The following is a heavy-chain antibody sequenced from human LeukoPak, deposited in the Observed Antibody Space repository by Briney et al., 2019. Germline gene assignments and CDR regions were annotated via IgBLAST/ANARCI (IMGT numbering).Heavy chain of an antibody. CDR2: ISYDGSNN. Sequence: GGSLRLSCAVSGFTLSDYGIHWVRQAPGKGLEWVAVISYDGSNNYYADSVKGRFTISRDNSKNTLYLQMNSLRAEDTAVYYCARQRGYSYGSFDYWGQGTLVTVSS. V-gene: IGHV3-30*19. CDR3: ARQRGYSYGSFDY. J-gene: IGHJ4*02. CDR1: GFTLSDYG. D-gene: IGHD5-18*01.